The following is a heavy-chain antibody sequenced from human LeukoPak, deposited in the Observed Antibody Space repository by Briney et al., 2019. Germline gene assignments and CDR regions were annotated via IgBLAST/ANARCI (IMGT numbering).Heavy chain of an antibody. V-gene: IGHV3-23*01. J-gene: IGHJ4*02. Sequence: GGSLRLSCAASGFTFSTDAMTWVRQDPGKGLQWVSSISPNGGRTYYADSVKGRFTISRDNSKNRLYLQMYTLRAEDTAVYFCAKASTVLKPIDYWGQGTLVTVSS. D-gene: IGHD1-14*01. CDR2: ISPNGGRT. CDR1: GFTFSTDA. CDR3: AKASTVLKPIDY.